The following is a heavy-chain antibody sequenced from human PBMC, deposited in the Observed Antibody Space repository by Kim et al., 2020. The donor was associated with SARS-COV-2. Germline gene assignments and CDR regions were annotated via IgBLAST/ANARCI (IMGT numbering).Heavy chain of an antibody. V-gene: IGHV3-30*01. D-gene: IGHD5-12*01. CDR3: ARGDGYNLFFDY. J-gene: IGHJ4*02. Sequence: YADSVKGRFTISRDNSKNTLYLQMNSLRAEDTAVYYCARGDGYNLFFDYWGQGTLVTVSS.